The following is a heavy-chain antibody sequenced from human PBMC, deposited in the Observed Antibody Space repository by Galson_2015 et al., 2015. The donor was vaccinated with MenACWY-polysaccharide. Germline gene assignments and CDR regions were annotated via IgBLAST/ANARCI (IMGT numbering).Heavy chain of an antibody. J-gene: IGHJ6*03. CDR3: ARGSHYSYYYMDV. CDR2: PNSGNT. V-gene: IGHV1-8*01. Sequence: PNSGNTGYAQKFKGRVTMTRNTSITTAYMELSSLRSEGTAVYYCARGSHYSYYYMDVWGKGTTVIVSS.